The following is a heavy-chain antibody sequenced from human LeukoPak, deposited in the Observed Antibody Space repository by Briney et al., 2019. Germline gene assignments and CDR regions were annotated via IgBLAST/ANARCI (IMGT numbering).Heavy chain of an antibody. CDR2: ISGDGRST. J-gene: IGHJ1*01. CDR3: AKVYRYYDSSCQH. Sequence: PGGSLRLSCAASGFTFDDYAMHWVRQAPGKGLEWVSLISGDGRSTYFADSVKGRFTISRDNSKNSLYPQMNSLRTEDTALYYCAKVYRYYDSSCQHWGQGTLVTVSS. CDR1: GFTFDDYA. V-gene: IGHV3-43*02. D-gene: IGHD3-22*01.